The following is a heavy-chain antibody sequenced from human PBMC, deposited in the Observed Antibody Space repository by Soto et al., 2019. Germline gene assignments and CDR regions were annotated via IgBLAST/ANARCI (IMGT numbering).Heavy chain of an antibody. CDR1: GFSLSTSGMR. Sequence: SGPTLVNPTQTLTLTCTFSGFSLSTSGMRVSWIRQPPGKALEWLARIDWDDDKFYSTSLKTRLTISKDTSKNQVVLTMTNMDPVDTATYYCARSFYYDSSGYHQFDYWGQGTLVTVSS. J-gene: IGHJ4*02. CDR2: IDWDDDK. V-gene: IGHV2-70*04. CDR3: ARSFYYDSSGYHQFDY. D-gene: IGHD3-22*01.